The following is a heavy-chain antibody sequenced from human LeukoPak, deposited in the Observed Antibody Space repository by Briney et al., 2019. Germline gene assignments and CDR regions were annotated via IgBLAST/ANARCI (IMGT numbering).Heavy chain of an antibody. CDR2: IKPDDSEK. Sequence: GGSLRLSCAASGFTFNSYAMNWVRQAPGKGLEWLANIKPDDSEKYYGNSVKGRFTILRDNAKNSVYLQMNSLRAEDTGVYYCVTHEVTVITRSTFDNWGQGTLVTVSS. CDR1: GFTFNSYA. D-gene: IGHD4-23*01. CDR3: VTHEVTVITRSTFDN. J-gene: IGHJ4*02. V-gene: IGHV3-7*01.